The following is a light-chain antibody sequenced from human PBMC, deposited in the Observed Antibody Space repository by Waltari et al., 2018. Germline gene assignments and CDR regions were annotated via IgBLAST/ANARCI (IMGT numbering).Light chain of an antibody. Sequence: EIVMTQSPDARAVALGERATINCKSSQSLLTRSNNQNYLAWYQQKPGQPPKLIIYWASNRESGVPDRFSGSGSGTDFTLTISSLQAEDVALYYCHQYFSGHSFGQGTKLEIK. CDR2: WAS. J-gene: IGKJ2*01. CDR1: QSLLTRSNNQNY. CDR3: HQYFSGHS. V-gene: IGKV4-1*01.